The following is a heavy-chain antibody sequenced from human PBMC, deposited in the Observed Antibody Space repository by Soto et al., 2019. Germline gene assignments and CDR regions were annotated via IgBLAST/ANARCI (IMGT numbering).Heavy chain of an antibody. V-gene: IGHV1-46*03. Sequence: QVQLVQSGAEVKKPGASVKVSCKASGYTFTTYHMHWVRQAPGQGLEWMGIMNPSGGSTHYAQKFQGRVTMTRDTSTSTVYMELSSLRSEDTAVYYCARDTKSGNCLETCLDYWGQGTLVTVSP. CDR2: MNPSGGST. CDR3: ARDTKSGNCLETCLDY. CDR1: GYTFTTYH. D-gene: IGHD3-10*01. J-gene: IGHJ4*02.